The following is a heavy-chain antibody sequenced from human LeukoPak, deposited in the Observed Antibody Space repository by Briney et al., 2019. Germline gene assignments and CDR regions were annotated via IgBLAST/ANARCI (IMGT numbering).Heavy chain of an antibody. D-gene: IGHD1-26*01. V-gene: IGHV1-46*01. Sequence: ASVKVSCKASGYTFTSYYMHWVRQAPGQGLEWMGVINPSGGSTSYAQKFQGRVTMTRDTSTSTVYMELSSLRSEDTAVYYCAREGGHRGPDYYYYGMDVWGQGTTVTVSS. J-gene: IGHJ6*02. CDR1: GYTFTSYY. CDR3: AREGGHRGPDYYYYGMDV. CDR2: INPSGGST.